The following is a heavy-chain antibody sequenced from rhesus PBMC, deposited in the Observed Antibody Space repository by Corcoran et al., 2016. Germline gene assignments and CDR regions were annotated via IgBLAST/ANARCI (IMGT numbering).Heavy chain of an antibody. CDR1: GFTFSGYE. V-gene: IGHV3-115*02. CDR3: ARRGVTTFAFDF. J-gene: IGHJ3*01. D-gene: IGHD4-23*01. Sequence: EVQLAESGGGLVQPGGSLRLSCAASGFTFSGYEMHWVRRAPGKGLESVSVIGGDSSYTHYAVSVKVQFTISRDTAKNSLSLQMNSLRAEDTAVYYCARRGVTTFAFDFWGQGLRVTVSS. CDR2: IGGDSSYT.